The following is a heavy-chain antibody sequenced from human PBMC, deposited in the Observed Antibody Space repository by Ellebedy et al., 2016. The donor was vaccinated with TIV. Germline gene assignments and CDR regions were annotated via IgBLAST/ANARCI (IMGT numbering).Heavy chain of an antibody. D-gene: IGHD3-16*01. CDR2: IKHDGSEK. CDR3: ARDPGWGALDY. CDR1: GFTFGSYW. J-gene: IGHJ4*02. V-gene: IGHV3-7*01. Sequence: PGGSLRLSCAASGFTFGSYWMSWVRQAPGKGLEWVANIKHDGSEKYSVDSVKGRFTISRDNAKNLLYLQMNSLRVEDTAVYYCARDPGWGALDYWGQGTLVSVSS.